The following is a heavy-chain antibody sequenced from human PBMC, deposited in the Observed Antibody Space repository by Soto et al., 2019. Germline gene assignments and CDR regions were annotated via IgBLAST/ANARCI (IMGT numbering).Heavy chain of an antibody. Sequence: PSETLSLTCTVSGGSIRNVYWSWIRQAPGKGLEWIGFIFHSGKAKYNPSLKSRVTISVDTSKNQFSLSLDSVTAADTAVYFCAMAHAPTLPFDYWGQGTLVTVSS. J-gene: IGHJ4*01. CDR2: IFHSGKA. CDR3: AMAHAPTLPFDY. V-gene: IGHV4-59*03. D-gene: IGHD2-15*01. CDR1: GGSIRNVY.